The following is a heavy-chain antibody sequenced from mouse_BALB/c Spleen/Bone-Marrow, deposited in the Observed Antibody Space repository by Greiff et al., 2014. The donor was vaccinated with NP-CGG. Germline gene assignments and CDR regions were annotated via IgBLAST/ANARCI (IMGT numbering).Heavy chain of an antibody. CDR2: INPSTGYT. CDR3: ARQITTVDYAMDY. D-gene: IGHD1-1*01. V-gene: IGHV1-7*01. CDR1: GYTFTSYW. Sequence: QVQLQQSGAELAKPGASVKMSCKASGYTFTSYWMQWVKQRPGQGLEWIGYINPSTGYTEYNQKFKDKATLTADKSSSTAYMQLSSLTSEDSAVYYCARQITTVDYAMDYWGQGTSVTVSS. J-gene: IGHJ4*01.